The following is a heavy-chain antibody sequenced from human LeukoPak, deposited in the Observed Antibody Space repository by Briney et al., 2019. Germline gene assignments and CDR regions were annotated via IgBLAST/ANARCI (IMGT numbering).Heavy chain of an antibody. CDR2: IYSSGST. J-gene: IGHJ6*03. D-gene: IGHD5-18*01. CDR3: ARENSRTYYYYMDV. Sequence: PSETLSLTCTVSGGSISSGSYYWSWIRQPAGKGLEWIGRIYSSGSTNYNPSLKSRVTISVGTSKNQFSLKLSSVTAADTAVYYCARENSRTYYYYMDVWGKGTTVTISS. CDR1: GGSISSGSYY. V-gene: IGHV4-61*02.